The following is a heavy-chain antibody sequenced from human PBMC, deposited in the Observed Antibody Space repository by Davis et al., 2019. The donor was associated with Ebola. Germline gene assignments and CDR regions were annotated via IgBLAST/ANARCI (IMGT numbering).Heavy chain of an antibody. Sequence: ASVKVSCKASGYTFTGYYMHWVRQAPGQGLEWMGWINPNSGGTNYAQKFQGRVTMTRDTSISTAYMELSRLRSDDTAVYYCARDWDRFPRDNWFDPWGQGTLVTVSS. J-gene: IGHJ5*02. CDR1: GYTFTGYY. CDR2: INPNSGGT. V-gene: IGHV1-2*02. D-gene: IGHD1-26*01. CDR3: ARDWDRFPRDNWFDP.